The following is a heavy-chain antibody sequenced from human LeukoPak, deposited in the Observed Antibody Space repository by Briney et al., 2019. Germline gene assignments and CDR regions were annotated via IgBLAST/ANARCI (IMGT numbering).Heavy chain of an antibody. D-gene: IGHD2/OR15-2a*01. Sequence: GGSLRLSCAASGLAFSAYKMHWVRQAPRKGLVWVSRISTDGYTTDYADFVQGRFTASRDNTKNTWSLEMNSLRAEDTAVYYCARDRGYFYDQLDYWGQGTLVTVSS. CDR3: ARDRGYFYDQLDY. CDR1: GLAFSAYK. CDR2: ISTDGYTT. V-gene: IGHV3-74*01. J-gene: IGHJ4*02.